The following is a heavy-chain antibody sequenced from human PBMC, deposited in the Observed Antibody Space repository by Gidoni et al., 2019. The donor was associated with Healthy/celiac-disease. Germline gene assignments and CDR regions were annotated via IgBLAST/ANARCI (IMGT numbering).Heavy chain of an antibody. V-gene: IGHV1-58*01. CDR2: IVVGSGNT. D-gene: IGHD3-3*01. CDR3: AAIPNNPFYDFWSTYGMDV. J-gene: IGHJ6*02. Sequence: QMQLVQSGPEVQQPGTSVKVSCKASGFTFTSSDVQWVRQARGQRLEWIGWIVVGSGNTNYAKKFQERVTITRDMSTSTAYMELSSLRSEDTAVYYCAAIPNNPFYDFWSTYGMDVWGQGTTVTVSS. CDR1: GFTFTSSD.